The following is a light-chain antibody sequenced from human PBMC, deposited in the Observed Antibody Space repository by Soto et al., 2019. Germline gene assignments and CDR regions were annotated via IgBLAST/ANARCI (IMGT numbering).Light chain of an antibody. V-gene: IGKV3-20*01. CDR2: GAS. CDR1: QSVSSSF. J-gene: IGKJ3*01. CDR3: QQYGSSPRFT. Sequence: IVLTQSPGTLSLSPGERATLSCRASQSVSSSFLAWYQQIPGQAPRLLIYGASSRATGIPDRFSGSGSGTAFPLTISGLEPEDFAVYYCQQYGSSPRFTFGPGTKVDIK.